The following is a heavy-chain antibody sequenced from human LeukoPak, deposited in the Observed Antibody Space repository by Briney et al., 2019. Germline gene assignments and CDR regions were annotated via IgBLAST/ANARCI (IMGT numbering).Heavy chain of an antibody. J-gene: IGHJ4*02. V-gene: IGHV1-24*01. CDR2: VGHEDGTT. D-gene: IGHD3-22*01. CDR3: ATGAIVFDF. Sequence: ASVRVSCTVSGSALSKISIDWVRQAPGKGLEWMGTVGHEDGTTIHTQKFQGRFNMTVDTATDTAYMEMSSLMSEDTAMYYCATGAIVFDFWGQGTLVTVSS. CDR1: GSALSKIS.